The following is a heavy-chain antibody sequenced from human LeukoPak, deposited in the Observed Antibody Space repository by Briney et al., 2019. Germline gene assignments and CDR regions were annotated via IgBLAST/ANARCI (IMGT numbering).Heavy chain of an antibody. J-gene: IGHJ3*02. CDR3: ARLPRPVGSIPHDAFDI. CDR1: GGSISSSTYY. CDR2: IYYSGST. V-gene: IGHV4-39*01. Sequence: PSETLSLTCAVSGGSISSSTYYWGWIRQPPGKGLDWIGNIYYSGSTHYKPSLKSRVTISIDTSKNQFSLTLSSVTAADTAVYYCARLPRPVGSIPHDAFDIWGQGIMVTVSS. D-gene: IGHD1-26*01.